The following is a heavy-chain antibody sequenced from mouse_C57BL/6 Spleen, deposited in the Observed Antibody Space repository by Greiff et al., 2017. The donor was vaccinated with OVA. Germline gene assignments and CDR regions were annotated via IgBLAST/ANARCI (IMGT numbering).Heavy chain of an antibody. CDR1: GYTFTSYW. J-gene: IGHJ4*01. Sequence: EVQLQQSGTVLVRPGASVKMSCKTSGYTFTSYWMHWVKQRPGQGLEWIGAIYPGNSDTSYNQKFKGKAKLTAVTSASTAYMELSSLTYEDSAVYYGTKLGDPAMDYWGQGTSVTVSA. CDR2: IYPGNSDT. V-gene: IGHV1-5*01. CDR3: TKLGDPAMDY.